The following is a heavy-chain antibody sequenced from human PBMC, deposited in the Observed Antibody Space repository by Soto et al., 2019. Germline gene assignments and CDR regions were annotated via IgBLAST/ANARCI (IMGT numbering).Heavy chain of an antibody. Sequence: EVQLLESGGGLVQPGESLKISCAVSGFTFSSYAMSLVRQAPGKGLEWVSGISGTGRVTNYAESVKGRFTISRDNPKNTLSLEMKSLRAEDTAVYYCAKDVHYDIVTGIEYFDHWGQGTLVTVSS. D-gene: IGHD3-9*01. CDR2: ISGTGRVT. CDR3: AKDVHYDIVTGIEYFDH. J-gene: IGHJ1*01. CDR1: GFTFSSYA. V-gene: IGHV3-23*01.